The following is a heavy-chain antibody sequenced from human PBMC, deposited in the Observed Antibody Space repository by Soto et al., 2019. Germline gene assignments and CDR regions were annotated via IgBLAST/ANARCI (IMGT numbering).Heavy chain of an antibody. D-gene: IGHD2-21*02. V-gene: IGHV3-11*01. J-gene: IGHJ4*02. CDR2: MSSSGSNI. CDR1: GFTFSDYY. Sequence: QVQLVESGGGLVKPGGSLRLSCAASGFTFSDYYMSWIRQAPGKGLEWVSYMSSSGSNIKYADSVKGRFTISRDNAKNSLYLKMNSLRAEDTAVYYCAIEDEDCGGGCANFDYWGQGTLVTVSS. CDR3: AIEDEDCGGGCANFDY.